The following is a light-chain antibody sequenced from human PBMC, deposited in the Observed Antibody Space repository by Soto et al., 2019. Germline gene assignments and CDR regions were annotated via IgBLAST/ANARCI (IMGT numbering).Light chain of an antibody. CDR2: GAS. Sequence: RVAPGTVPLFPGERAGLSCRASQSVSSSYLAWYQQKPGQAPRLLIYGASTRATTFPARFSGSGSGTDFTLTISSLQSEDFAVYYCQESNNWPWTFGQGTKLEI. J-gene: IGKJ1*01. CDR3: QESNNWPWT. V-gene: IGKV3-15*01. CDR1: QSVSSSY.